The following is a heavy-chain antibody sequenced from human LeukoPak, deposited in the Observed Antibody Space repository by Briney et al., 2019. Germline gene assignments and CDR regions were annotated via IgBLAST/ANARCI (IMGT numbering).Heavy chain of an antibody. CDR2: INHRERT. J-gene: IGHJ4*02. Sequence: SETLSLTCTASGGSISSYYWSWIRQPPGKGLEWIGEINHRERTNYNPSLKSRVTISVDTSKNQFSLKLSSVTAADTAVYYCARRLQSSGWPTHFDYWGQGALVTVSS. D-gene: IGHD6-19*01. CDR1: GGSISSYY. V-gene: IGHV4-59*12. CDR3: ARRLQSSGWPTHFDY.